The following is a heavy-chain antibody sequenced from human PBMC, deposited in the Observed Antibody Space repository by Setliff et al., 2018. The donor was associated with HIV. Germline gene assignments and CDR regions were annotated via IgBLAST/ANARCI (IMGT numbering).Heavy chain of an antibody. J-gene: IGHJ3*02. CDR3: ARGHSHGYGYRGIYAPFDI. CDR2: IIPKFGTL. V-gene: IGHV1-69*05. D-gene: IGHD1-26*01. Sequence: RASVKVSCKASGGTFSSYAINWVRQAPGQGLQWMGGIIPKFGTLNFAQKFQGRVTISTDNSTSTAYMELNSLRSEDTAVYYCARGHSHGYGYRGIYAPFDIWGQGTMVTVS. CDR1: GGTFSSYA.